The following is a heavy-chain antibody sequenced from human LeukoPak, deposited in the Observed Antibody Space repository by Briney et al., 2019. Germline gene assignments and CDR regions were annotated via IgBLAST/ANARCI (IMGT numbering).Heavy chain of an antibody. D-gene: IGHD3-10*01. Sequence: SETLSLTCAVYGGSFSGYYWSWIRQPPGKGLEWIGEINHSGSTNYNPSLESRVTISVDTSKNQFSLKLSSVTAADTAVYYCARLLLWFGDDYWGQGTLVTVSS. CDR2: INHSGST. CDR1: GGSFSGYY. CDR3: ARLLLWFGDDY. V-gene: IGHV4-34*01. J-gene: IGHJ4*02.